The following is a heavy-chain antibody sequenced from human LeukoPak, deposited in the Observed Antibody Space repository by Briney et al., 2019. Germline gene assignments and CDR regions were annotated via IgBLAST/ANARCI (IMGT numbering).Heavy chain of an antibody. CDR1: GFTFTDTY. V-gene: IGHV3-11*01. Sequence: GGSLRLSCAVSGFTFTDTYMTWIRQAPGKGLESLSYISPSGTDISYADSVKGRFTISRDNAKNSLYLQMNSLRAEDTAVYYCAARITMVRGVIITDYWGQGTLVTVSS. D-gene: IGHD3-10*01. CDR3: AARITMVRGVIITDY. CDR2: ISPSGTDI. J-gene: IGHJ4*02.